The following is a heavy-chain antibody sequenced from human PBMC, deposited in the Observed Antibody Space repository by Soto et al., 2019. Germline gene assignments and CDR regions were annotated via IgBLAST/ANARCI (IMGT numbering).Heavy chain of an antibody. Sequence: QVQLVQSGAEVKKPGASVKVSCKASGYTFTSYYMHWVRQAPGQGLEWMGIINPSGGSTSYAQTFQGRVTMTRDTSTSTVYMELSSLRSEDTAVYYCARDPVAVAGRGGYDYLGQGTLVTVSS. V-gene: IGHV1-46*03. D-gene: IGHD6-19*01. CDR2: INPSGGST. J-gene: IGHJ4*02. CDR3: ARDPVAVAGRGGYDY. CDR1: GYTFTSYY.